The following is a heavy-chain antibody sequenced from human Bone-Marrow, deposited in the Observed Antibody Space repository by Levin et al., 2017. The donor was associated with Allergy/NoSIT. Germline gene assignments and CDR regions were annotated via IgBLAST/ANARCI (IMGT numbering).Heavy chain of an antibody. V-gene: IGHV4-30-4*01. CDR2: IYDGVTT. CDR1: GGSIRSGDYY. J-gene: IGHJ4*02. CDR3: ARYPHEYYFDL. Sequence: RSSETLSLTCTVSGGSIRSGDYYWSWIRQPPGKGLDYIGYIYDGVTTYYNPSLRSRVIISVDASKTQFFLNLSAVTAADTAIYYCARYPHEYYFDLWGQGTRVTVSS.